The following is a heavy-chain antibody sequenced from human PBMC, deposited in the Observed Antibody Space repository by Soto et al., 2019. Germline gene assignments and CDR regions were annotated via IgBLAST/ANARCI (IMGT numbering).Heavy chain of an antibody. J-gene: IGHJ6*02. D-gene: IGHD2-15*01. Sequence: PSETLSLTCTVSGGSISSSSYYWGWIRQPPGKGLEWIGSIYYSGSTYYNPSLKSRVTISVDTSKNQFSLKLSSVTAADTAVYYCARGVEYYYYGMDVWGQGTTVTV. CDR2: IYYSGST. V-gene: IGHV4-39*01. CDR1: GGSISSSSYY. CDR3: ARGVEYYYYGMDV.